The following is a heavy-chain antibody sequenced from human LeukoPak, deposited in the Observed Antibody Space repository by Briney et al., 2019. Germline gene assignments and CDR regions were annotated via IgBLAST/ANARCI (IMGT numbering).Heavy chain of an antibody. CDR1: GFTFSSYW. D-gene: IGHD3-3*01. CDR2: IKQDGSEK. J-gene: IGHJ4*02. Sequence: GGSLRLSCAASGFTFSSYWMSWVRQAPGKGLEWVASIKQDGSEKYYVDSVKGRFTISRDNAKNSLYLQMNSLRTEDTAVYYCATTKIWSGYYSSGYYFDYWGQGTLVTVSS. CDR3: ATTKIWSGYYSSGYYFDY. V-gene: IGHV3-7*01.